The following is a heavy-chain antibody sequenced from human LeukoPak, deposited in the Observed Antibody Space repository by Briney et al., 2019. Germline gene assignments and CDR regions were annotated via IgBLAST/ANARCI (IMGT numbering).Heavy chain of an antibody. CDR3: ARDNVLRFLEWPRGWFDP. D-gene: IGHD3-3*01. CDR2: INHSGST. CDR1: GGSFSGYY. V-gene: IGHV4-34*01. J-gene: IGHJ5*02. Sequence: SETLSLTCAVYGGSFSGYYWSWLRQPPGKGLEWIGEINHSGSTNYNPSLKSRVTISVDTSKNQFSLKLSSVTAADTAVYYCARDNVLRFLEWPRGWFDPWGQGTLVTVSS.